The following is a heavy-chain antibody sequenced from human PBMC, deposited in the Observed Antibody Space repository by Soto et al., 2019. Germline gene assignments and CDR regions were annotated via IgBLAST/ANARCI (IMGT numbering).Heavy chain of an antibody. CDR2: ISGSGRNK. V-gene: IGHV3-23*01. J-gene: IGHJ4*02. Sequence: EVHLLESGGGLVQSGESLRLSCAASGFNFGESDMSWVRQGPGKGLEWVAAISGSGRNKHYADSVEGRFTISRDNARNLLYLQMNSLSADDTALYYGVFCIRESCRRSPLDSWGPGTLVTVS. CDR1: GFNFGESD. CDR3: VFCIRESCRRSPLDS. D-gene: IGHD2-15*01.